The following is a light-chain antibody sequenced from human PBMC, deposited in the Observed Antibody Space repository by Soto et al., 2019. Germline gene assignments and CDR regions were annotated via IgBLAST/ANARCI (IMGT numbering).Light chain of an antibody. CDR3: QQRSNWPYT. Sequence: EIVLTQSPATLSLSPGERATLSCRASQSVSSYLEWYQQKPGLAPRLLIYDASNRATGIPARFSGSGSGTDFTLTISSLEPEDFAVYYCQQRSNWPYTFGQGTKLDIK. CDR2: DAS. J-gene: IGKJ2*01. CDR1: QSVSSY. V-gene: IGKV3-11*01.